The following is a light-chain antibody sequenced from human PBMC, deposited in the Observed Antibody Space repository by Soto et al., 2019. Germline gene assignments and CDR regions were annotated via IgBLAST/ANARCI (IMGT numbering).Light chain of an antibody. CDR2: AAS. V-gene: IGKV1-39*01. Sequence: DIQMTQSPSSLSASLVDRVTITCRASQSISSYLNWYQQKPGKAPKLLIYAASSLQSGVPSRFSGSGSGTDFTLTISSLQPEDFATYYCQQSYSTPSITFGQGTRLEI. CDR3: QQSYSTPSIT. CDR1: QSISSY. J-gene: IGKJ5*01.